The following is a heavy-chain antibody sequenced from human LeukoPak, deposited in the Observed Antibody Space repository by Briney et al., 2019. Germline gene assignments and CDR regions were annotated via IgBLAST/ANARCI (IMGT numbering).Heavy chain of an antibody. CDR1: GGSIRSYY. Sequence: SETLSLTCTVSGGSIRSYYGNWIRQPAGKGLEWIGRIYTTGSTYYNPSLKSRVTMSVDTSKNQFSLKLRALTAADTAVYYCARGRDGFMSDFDSWGQGTLVTVSS. D-gene: IGHD3-10*02. CDR3: ARGRDGFMSDFDS. V-gene: IGHV4-4*07. CDR2: IYTTGST. J-gene: IGHJ4*02.